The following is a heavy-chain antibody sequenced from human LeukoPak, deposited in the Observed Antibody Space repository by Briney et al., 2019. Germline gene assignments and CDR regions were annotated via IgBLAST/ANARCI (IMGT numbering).Heavy chain of an antibody. J-gene: IGHJ5*02. CDR1: GGSISSGDYY. V-gene: IGHV4-30-4*08. CDR2: IYYSGST. Sequence: SETLSLTCTVSGGSISSGDYYWSWIRQPPGKGLEWIGYIYYSGSTYYNPSLTSRVTISVDTSKNQFSLKLSSVTAADTAVYYCARVIVVVPAALEAFDPWGQGTLVTVSS. D-gene: IGHD2-2*01. CDR3: ARVIVVVPAALEAFDP.